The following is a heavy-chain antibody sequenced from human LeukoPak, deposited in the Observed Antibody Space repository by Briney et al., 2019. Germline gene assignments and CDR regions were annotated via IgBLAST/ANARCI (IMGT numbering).Heavy chain of an antibody. CDR1: GGSISSSSYY. CDR2: LSYGGRT. J-gene: IGHJ4*02. Sequence: PSETLSLTCTVSGGSISSSSYYWAWIRHSPGKGLQWLGSLSYGGRTNSNPSLNSPVSISTDLSKNQFSLKLPSVTAADTAVYYCVRDTGKIDGYFDSWGQGTPVTVSS. V-gene: IGHV4-39*07. CDR3: VRDTGKIDGYFDS. D-gene: IGHD1-1*01.